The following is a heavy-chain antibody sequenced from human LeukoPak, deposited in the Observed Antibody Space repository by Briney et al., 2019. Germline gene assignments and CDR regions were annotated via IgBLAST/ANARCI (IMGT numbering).Heavy chain of an antibody. Sequence: GGSLRLSCAVSGFTLDDYAMHWVRQAPGKGLEWVSGISWNSGSIGYADSVKGRFTISRDNSKNTLYLQMNSLRAEDTAVYYCAKCYGSSAAGTYWGQGTLVTVSS. CDR3: AKCYGSSAAGTY. J-gene: IGHJ4*02. V-gene: IGHV3-9*01. D-gene: IGHD6-13*01. CDR2: ISWNSGSI. CDR1: GFTLDDYA.